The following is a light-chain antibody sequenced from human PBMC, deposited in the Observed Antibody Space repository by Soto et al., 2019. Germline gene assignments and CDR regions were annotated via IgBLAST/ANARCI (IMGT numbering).Light chain of an antibody. CDR1: SSDVGGYHY. V-gene: IGLV2-11*01. Sequence: QSALTQPRSVSGSPGQSVTISCTGTSSDVGGYHYVSWYQQHPGKAPQLMIYDVSKRPSGVPDRFSGSKSGNTASLTISGLQAEDEDDYYCCSYAGSYTLVFGGGTKLTVL. CDR3: CSYAGSYTLV. CDR2: DVS. J-gene: IGLJ2*01.